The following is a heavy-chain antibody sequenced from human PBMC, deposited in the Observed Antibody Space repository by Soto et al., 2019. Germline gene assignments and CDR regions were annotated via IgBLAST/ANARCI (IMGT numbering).Heavy chain of an antibody. CDR3: ASGWYASIAVAGTGLDYYYYYGMYV. Sequence: ASVKVSCKASGGTLSSYAISWVRQAPGQGLEWMGGIIPIFGTANYAQKFQGRVTITADESTSTAYMELSSLRSEDTAVYYCASGWYASIAVAGTGLDYYYYYGMYVRAQGATVPVSS. CDR1: GGTLSSYA. D-gene: IGHD6-19*01. CDR2: IIPIFGTA. J-gene: IGHJ6*02. V-gene: IGHV1-69*13.